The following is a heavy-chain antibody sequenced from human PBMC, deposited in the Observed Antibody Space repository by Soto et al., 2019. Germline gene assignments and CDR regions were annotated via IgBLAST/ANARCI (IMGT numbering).Heavy chain of an antibody. CDR2: ITSSGSTT. V-gene: IGHV3-11*01. J-gene: IGHJ4*02. Sequence: LRLSCAASGFTFSDYYMSWIRQAPGKGLEWVSSITSSGSTTYYTDSVKGRFTISRDNAKNSLYLQMNSLRAEDTAVYYCARERYSYGPYYFDYWGQGTLVTVSS. D-gene: IGHD5-18*01. CDR3: ARERYSYGPYYFDY. CDR1: GFTFSDYY.